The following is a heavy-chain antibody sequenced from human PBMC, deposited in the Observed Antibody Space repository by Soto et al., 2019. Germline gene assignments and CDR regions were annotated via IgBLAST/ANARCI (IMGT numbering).Heavy chain of an antibody. V-gene: IGHV3-33*01. J-gene: IGHJ6*02. Sequence: QVQLVESGGGVVQPGRSLRLSCAASGFTFSSYGMHWVRQAPGKGLEWVAVIWYDGSNKYYADSVKGRFTISRDNSKNTLYLQMNSLRAEDTAVYYCARELIGIAARPAHYYGMDVWGRGTTVTVSS. D-gene: IGHD6-6*01. CDR3: ARELIGIAARPAHYYGMDV. CDR1: GFTFSSYG. CDR2: IWYDGSNK.